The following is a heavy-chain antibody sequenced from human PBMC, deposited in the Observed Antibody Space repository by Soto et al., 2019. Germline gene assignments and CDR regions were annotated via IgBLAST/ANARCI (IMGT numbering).Heavy chain of an antibody. CDR1: GFSLSTSGVG. J-gene: IGHJ4*02. V-gene: IGHV2-5*02. CDR3: AHRHERASAMVSREYYFDY. Sequence: QITLKESGPTLVKPTQTLTLTCTFSGFSLSTSGVGVGWIRQPPGKALEWLALIYWDDDKRYSPSLKSRLTITKVTXXNXVXXTMTIMDPVDTATYCCAHRHERASAMVSREYYFDYWGQGTLVTVSS. CDR2: IYWDDDK. D-gene: IGHD5-18*01.